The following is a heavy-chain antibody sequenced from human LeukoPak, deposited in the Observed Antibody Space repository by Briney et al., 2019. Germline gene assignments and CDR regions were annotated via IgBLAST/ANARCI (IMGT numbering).Heavy chain of an antibody. CDR2: IHYSGSS. D-gene: IGHD3-10*01. V-gene: IGHV4-30-4*08. CDR3: ARDGEWVRGVNPYCMDV. Sequence: PSETLSLTCTVSGGSISSGDYYWSWIRQPPGKGLEWIGHIHYSGSSYYNPSLKSRVTISVDTSKNQFSLKLSSVTAADTAVYYCARDGEWVRGVNPYCMDVWGKGTTVTVS. CDR1: GGSISSGDYY. J-gene: IGHJ6*03.